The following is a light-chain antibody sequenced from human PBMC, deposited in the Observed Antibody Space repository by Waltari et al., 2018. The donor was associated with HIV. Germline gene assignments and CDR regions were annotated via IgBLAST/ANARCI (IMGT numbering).Light chain of an antibody. CDR1: SSNIGSNY. CDR3: CSYAGTSWI. V-gene: IGLV1-47*01. CDR2: RNN. Sequence: QSVLTQSPSASGTPGQRVTISCSGSSSNIGSNYVYWYQQLPGTAPKLLIYRNNQRPSGVPDRFSGSKSGNTASLTISGLQSEDEADYYCCSYAGTSWIFGGGTKLTVL. J-gene: IGLJ3*02.